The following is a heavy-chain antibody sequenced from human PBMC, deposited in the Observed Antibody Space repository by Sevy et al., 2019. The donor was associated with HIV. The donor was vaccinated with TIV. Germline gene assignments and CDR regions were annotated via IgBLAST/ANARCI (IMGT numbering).Heavy chain of an antibody. V-gene: IGHV3-30-3*01. CDR3: ARPRANYVDHYFFFAMDV. CDR1: GFAFTNYYA. J-gene: IGHJ6*02. Sequence: GGSLRLSCAASGFAFTNYYAMHWVRQAPGKGLEWVALISYDGSDKYYGDSVKSRFTISRDNLKNTLYLQMNSLTTEDTAVYYCARPRANYVDHYFFFAMDVWGQGTTVTVSS. CDR2: ISYDGSDK. D-gene: IGHD4-17*01.